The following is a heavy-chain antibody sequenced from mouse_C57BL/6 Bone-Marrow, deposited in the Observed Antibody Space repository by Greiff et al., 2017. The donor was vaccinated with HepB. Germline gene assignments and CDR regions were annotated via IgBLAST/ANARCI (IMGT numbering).Heavy chain of an antibody. CDR3: ARDHSNPWGFDY. CDR1: GYTFTDYY. V-gene: IGHV1-75*01. Sequence: VQLKESGPELVKPGASVKISCKASGYTFTDYYINWVKQRPGQGLEWIGWIFPGSGSTYYNEKFKGKATLTVDKSSSTAYMLLSSLTSEDSAVYFCARDHSNPWGFDYWGQGTTLTVSS. CDR2: IFPGSGST. J-gene: IGHJ2*01. D-gene: IGHD2-5*01.